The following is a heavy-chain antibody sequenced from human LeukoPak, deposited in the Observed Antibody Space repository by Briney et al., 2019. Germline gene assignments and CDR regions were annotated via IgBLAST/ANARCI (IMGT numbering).Heavy chain of an antibody. CDR1: GGSISSSSYY. Sequence: SETLSLTCTVSGGSISSSSYYWGWIRQPPGKGLEWIGSIYYSGSTYYNPSLKSRVTISVDTSKNQFSLKLSSVTAADTAVYYCARATTVTTGWFDPWGQGTLVTVSS. D-gene: IGHD4-11*01. CDR3: ARATTVTTGWFDP. CDR2: IYYSGST. J-gene: IGHJ5*02. V-gene: IGHV4-39*07.